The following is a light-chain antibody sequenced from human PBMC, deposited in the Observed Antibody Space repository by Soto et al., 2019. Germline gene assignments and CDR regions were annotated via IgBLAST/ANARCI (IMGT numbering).Light chain of an antibody. CDR2: DVS. CDR1: SSDVGGYNY. Sequence: QSALTQPRSVSGSPGQSVTISCTGNSSDVGGYNYVSWYQQHPGKAPKLMIYDVSKRPSGVPDRFSGSKSGNTASLTISGLQAEDEADYYCCSYAGSYTPSYVFGTGTKLTVL. V-gene: IGLV2-11*01. CDR3: CSYAGSYTPSYV. J-gene: IGLJ1*01.